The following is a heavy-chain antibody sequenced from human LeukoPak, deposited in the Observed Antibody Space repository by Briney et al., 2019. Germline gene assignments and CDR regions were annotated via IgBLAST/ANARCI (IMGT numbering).Heavy chain of an antibody. CDR3: ARRFDS. CDR2: IGPGGDI. J-gene: IGHJ4*02. Sequence: GGSLRLSCAASGFSFTAYSMNWVRQAPGRGLEWISYIGPGGDIYYADSVTDRFTVSRDTAKNSLYLQMNGLRVEDTAVCYCARRFDSWGQGTLVTVSS. CDR1: GFSFTAYS. V-gene: IGHV3-48*01.